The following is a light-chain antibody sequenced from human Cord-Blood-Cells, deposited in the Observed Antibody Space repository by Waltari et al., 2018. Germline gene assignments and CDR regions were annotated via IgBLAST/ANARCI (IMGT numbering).Light chain of an antibody. CDR3: QQYNSYWT. CDR1: QSISSW. J-gene: IGKJ1*01. Sequence: DIQMTQSPSTLSASVGDRVTITCRASQSISSWLVWYQQKPGKAPKLLIYKASSLESGVPSRFSGSGSETEFTLTISSLQPDDFATYYCQQYNSYWTFGQGTKVEIK. CDR2: KAS. V-gene: IGKV1-5*03.